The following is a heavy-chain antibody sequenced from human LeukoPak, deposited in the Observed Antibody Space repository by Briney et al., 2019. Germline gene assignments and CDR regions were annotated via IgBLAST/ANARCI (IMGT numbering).Heavy chain of an antibody. CDR1: GFTFSSYA. Sequence: GALRLSCAASGFTFSSYAMHRVRQAPGKGLEWVAVISYDGSNKYYADSVKGRFTISRDNSKNTLYLQMNSLRAEDTAVYYCAREYPGTATLIDYWGQGTLVTVSS. V-gene: IGHV3-30-3*01. CDR2: ISYDGSNK. CDR3: AREYPGTATLIDY. J-gene: IGHJ4*02. D-gene: IGHD2-21*02.